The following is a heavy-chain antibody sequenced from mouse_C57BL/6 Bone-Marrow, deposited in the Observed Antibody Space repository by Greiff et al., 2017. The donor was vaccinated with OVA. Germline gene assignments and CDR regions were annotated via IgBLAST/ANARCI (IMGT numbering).Heavy chain of an antibody. D-gene: IGHD1-1*01. CDR3: ASYYGSSYPFAY. CDR1: GYSFTDYN. J-gene: IGHJ3*01. CDR2: INPNYGTT. V-gene: IGHV1-39*01. Sequence: VHVKQSGPELVKPGASVKISCKASGYSFTDYNMNWVKQSNGKSLEWIGVINPNYGTTSYNQKFKGKATLTVDQSSSTAYMQLNSLTSEDSAVYYCASYYGSSYPFAYWGQGTLVTVSA.